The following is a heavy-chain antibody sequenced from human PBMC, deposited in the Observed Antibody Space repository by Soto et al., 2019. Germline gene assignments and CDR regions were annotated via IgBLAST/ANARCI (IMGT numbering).Heavy chain of an antibody. CDR2: INWNSGRI. Sequence: GGSLRLSCAASGFTFDDYGMHWVRQAPGKGLEWVSGINWNSGRIGYADSVKGRFNISRDNAKNSLYLQMNSLRTEDTALYYCAKGRIAVAGPGYYFDYWGQGTLVTVSS. V-gene: IGHV3-9*01. J-gene: IGHJ4*02. CDR1: GFTFDDYG. D-gene: IGHD6-19*01. CDR3: AKGRIAVAGPGYYFDY.